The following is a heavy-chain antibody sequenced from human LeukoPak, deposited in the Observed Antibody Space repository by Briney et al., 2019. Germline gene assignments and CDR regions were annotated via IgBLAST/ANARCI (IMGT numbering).Heavy chain of an antibody. Sequence: PGGSLRLSCAASGFTFSTYAMHWVRQAPGKGLEWVALFSYDATTTHYGDSVKGRFTISRDNSKNSLYLEMNSLRTEDTAVYCCARAKEGFSGYDYLFDYWGQGTLVTVSS. CDR2: FSYDATTT. V-gene: IGHV3-30-3*01. D-gene: IGHD5-12*01. CDR3: ARAKEGFSGYDYLFDY. CDR1: GFTFSTYA. J-gene: IGHJ4*02.